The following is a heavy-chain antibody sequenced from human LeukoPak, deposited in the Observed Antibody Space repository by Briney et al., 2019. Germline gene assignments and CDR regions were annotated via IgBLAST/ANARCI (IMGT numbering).Heavy chain of an antibody. J-gene: IGHJ6*03. V-gene: IGHV4-59*01. Sequence: SETLSLTCTVSGGSISYYYWSWIRQPPGNGLEWIGYVYYSGSTTYNPSLESRVTISVDTSKNQFSLKLSSVTAADTAVYYCARAVEGGYSSSSWGYYYYMDVWGKGTTVTVSS. CDR3: ARAVEGGYSSSSWGYYYYMDV. CDR1: GGSISYYY. CDR2: VYYSGST. D-gene: IGHD6-6*01.